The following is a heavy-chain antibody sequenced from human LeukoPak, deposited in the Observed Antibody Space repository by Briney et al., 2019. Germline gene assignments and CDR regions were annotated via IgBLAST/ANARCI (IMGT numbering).Heavy chain of an antibody. Sequence: SETLSFTCTVSGGSISSGDYYWSWIRQPPVKGLEWTGHIYYSGSTYYNPSLKSRVTISVDTSKNQFSLKLSSVTAADTAVYYCARAADFWSGYYYFDYWGQGTLVTVSS. D-gene: IGHD3-3*01. CDR1: GGSISSGDYY. J-gene: IGHJ4*02. V-gene: IGHV4-30-4*08. CDR3: ARAADFWSGYYYFDY. CDR2: IYYSGST.